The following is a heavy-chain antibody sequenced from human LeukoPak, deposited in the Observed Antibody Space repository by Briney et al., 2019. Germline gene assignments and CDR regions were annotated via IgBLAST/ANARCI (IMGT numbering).Heavy chain of an antibody. CDR1: GFTFTSHW. CDR2: IHPDGSET. V-gene: IGHV3-7*05. D-gene: IGHD2-21*01. J-gene: IGHJ4*02. CDR3: ARTVWFYYDY. Sequence: GGSLRLSCEASGFTFTSHWMSWVRQAPGKGLEWVATIHPDGSETYYLDSVGGRLTISRDNAKNSLYLHLNTLRADDAAVYYCARTVWFYYDYWGQGTLVTVSS.